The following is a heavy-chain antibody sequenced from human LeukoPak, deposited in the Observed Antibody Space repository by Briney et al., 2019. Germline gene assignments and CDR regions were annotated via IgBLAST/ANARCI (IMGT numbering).Heavy chain of an antibody. Sequence: ASVKVSCKASGGTFSSYAISWVRQAPGQGLEWMGGIIPIFGTANYAEIFQGRVTITADESTSTAYMELSSLRSEDTAVYYCAKERYGGPIRFYFDYWGQGTLVTVSS. CDR1: GGTFSSYA. D-gene: IGHD4-23*01. V-gene: IGHV1-69*13. CDR2: IIPIFGTA. CDR3: AKERYGGPIRFYFDY. J-gene: IGHJ4*02.